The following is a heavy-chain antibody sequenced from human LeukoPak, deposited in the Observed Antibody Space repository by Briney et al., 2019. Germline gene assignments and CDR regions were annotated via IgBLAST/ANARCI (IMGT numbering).Heavy chain of an antibody. CDR2: INHNGNVN. CDR3: ARGGGLDV. CDR1: GFTFSSYW. J-gene: IGHJ6*02. V-gene: IGHV3-7*03. Sequence: PGGSLRLSCAASGFTFSSYWMNWARQAPGKGLEWVVSINHNGNVNYYVDSVKGRFTISRDNAKNSLYLQMSNLRVEDTAVYFCARGGGLDVWGQGATVTVSS. D-gene: IGHD3-16*01.